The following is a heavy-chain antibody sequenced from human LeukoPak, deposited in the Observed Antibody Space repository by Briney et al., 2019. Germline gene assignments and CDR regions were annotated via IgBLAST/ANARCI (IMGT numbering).Heavy chain of an antibody. J-gene: IGHJ4*02. CDR2: IIPIFGTA. CDR1: RGTFSRYA. D-gene: IGHD6-19*01. V-gene: IGHV1-69*06. CDR3: ARGGWYVGLFRPFDY. Sequence: ASVKVSCKASRGTFSRYAISWVRQAPGHRLEWMGGIIPIFGTANYAQKFQGRVTITADKSTSTAYMELSSLRSEDTAVYYCARGGWYVGLFRPFDYWGQGTLVTVSS.